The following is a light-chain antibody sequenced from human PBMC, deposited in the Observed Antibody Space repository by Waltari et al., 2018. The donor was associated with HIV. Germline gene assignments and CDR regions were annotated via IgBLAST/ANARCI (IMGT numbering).Light chain of an antibody. CDR2: AAS. V-gene: IGKV1-39*01. CDR3: QQSFNTPLT. CDR1: QNISSY. Sequence: DIQMTQSPSSLSASIGDRVTLTCRASQNISSYLNWYQQKPGKAPRFLIYAASSLQSGVPSTFSGSGSGTDFTLSISSLQREDFATYYCQQSFNTPLTFGGG. J-gene: IGKJ4*01.